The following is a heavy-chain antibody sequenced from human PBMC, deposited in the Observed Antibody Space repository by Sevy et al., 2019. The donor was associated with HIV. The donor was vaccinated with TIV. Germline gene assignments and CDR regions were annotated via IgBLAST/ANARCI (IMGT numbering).Heavy chain of an antibody. V-gene: IGHV3-48*02. D-gene: IGHD6-13*01. CDR2: ISSSSSTI. CDR3: AREGKEGAASDDALDI. J-gene: IGHJ3*02. CDR1: GFTFSSYS. Sequence: GGSLRLSCAASGFTFSSYSMNWVRQAPGKGLEWVSYISSSSSTIYYAGSVKGRFTISRDNAKNSLYLQMNSLRDEDTALYYCAREGKEGAASDDALDIWGQGTMVTVSS.